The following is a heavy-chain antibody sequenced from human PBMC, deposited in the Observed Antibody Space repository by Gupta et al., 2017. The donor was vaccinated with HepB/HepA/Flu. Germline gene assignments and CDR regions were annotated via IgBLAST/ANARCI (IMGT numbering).Heavy chain of an antibody. V-gene: IGHV4-31*03. CDR1: GRSLSRGGYH. J-gene: IGHJ4*02. CDR3: ARDMGYYDSSGYYSIFDY. D-gene: IGHD3-22*01. CDR2: IYYSGST. Sequence: QVQLQESGPGLVKPSQTLSLTCTVLGRSLSRGGYHWRCTRQHPGKGLEWIGYIYYSGSTYYNPSLKSRGTISVDTSKNQFSLKLSSVTAADTAVYYCARDMGYYDSSGYYSIFDYWGQGTLVTVAS.